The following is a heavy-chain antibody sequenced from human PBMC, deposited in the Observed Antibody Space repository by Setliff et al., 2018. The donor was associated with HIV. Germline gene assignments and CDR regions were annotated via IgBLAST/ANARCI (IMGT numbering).Heavy chain of an antibody. CDR3: AREGVREPPSNTLYYGMDV. Sequence: ASVKVSCKSSGYTFSQYGISWVRQAPGQGLEWMGWISTYNGQRNYAQKVQGRVTFTTGTSTSTAYMELRSLRSDDTAVYYCAREGVREPPSNTLYYGMDVWGQGTTVTVSS. V-gene: IGHV1-18*01. CDR2: ISTYNGQR. J-gene: IGHJ6*02. CDR1: GYTFSQYG. D-gene: IGHD3-10*01.